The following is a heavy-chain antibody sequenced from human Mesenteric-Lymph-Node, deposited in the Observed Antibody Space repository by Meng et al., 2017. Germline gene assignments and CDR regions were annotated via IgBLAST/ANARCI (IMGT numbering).Heavy chain of an antibody. CDR3: ARGRVSYTNTGLIGV. D-gene: IGHD4-11*01. CDR1: GYTFTSSG. CDR2: INAYNGNT. V-gene: IGHV1-18*01. Sequence: ASVKVSCKASGYTFTSSGISWMRQAPGEGLEWMGWINAYNGNTNYAQKVQGRVTMTTDTSTSTACMELRSLRSDDTAVYYCARGRVSYTNTGLIGVWGQGTLVTVSS. J-gene: IGHJ4*02.